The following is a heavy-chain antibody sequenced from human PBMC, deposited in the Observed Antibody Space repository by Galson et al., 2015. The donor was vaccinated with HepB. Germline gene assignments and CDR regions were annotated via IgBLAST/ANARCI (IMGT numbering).Heavy chain of an antibody. Sequence: SVKVSCKASGGTFSSYAISWVRQAPGQGLGWMGGIIPIFGTANYAQKFQGRVTITADESTSTAYMELSSLRSEDTAVYYCARDTGSVTNGLYFDYWGQGTLVTVSS. J-gene: IGHJ4*02. D-gene: IGHD3-10*01. V-gene: IGHV1-69*13. CDR1: GGTFSSYA. CDR2: IIPIFGTA. CDR3: ARDTGSVTNGLYFDY.